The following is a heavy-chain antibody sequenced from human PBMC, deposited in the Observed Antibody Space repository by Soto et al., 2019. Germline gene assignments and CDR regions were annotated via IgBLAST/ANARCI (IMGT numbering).Heavy chain of an antibody. CDR1: GVSISNSSYY. CDR2: IYYSGIT. J-gene: IGHJ4*02. V-gene: IGHV4-39*01. CDR3: ARHGSN. Sequence: SETLSLTCTVSGVSISNSSYYWGWILRPPGKGLEWIGTIYYSGITYYNPSLKSRVTIPVDTSKNQFSLQLTSVPAADTAVYYCARHGSNWGQGTLVTVSS.